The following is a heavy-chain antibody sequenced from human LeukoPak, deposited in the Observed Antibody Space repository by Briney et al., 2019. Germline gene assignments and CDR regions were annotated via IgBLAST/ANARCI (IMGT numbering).Heavy chain of an antibody. V-gene: IGHV1-69*06. D-gene: IGHD2-15*01. Sequence: VASVKVSCKASGGTFSSYAISWVRQAPGQGREWMGGIIPIFGTANYAQKFQGRVTITADKSTSTAYMELSSLRSDDTAVYYCARTHVVVVAATPNWFDPWGQGTLVTVSS. CDR2: IIPIFGTA. CDR3: ARTHVVVVAATPNWFDP. CDR1: GGTFSSYA. J-gene: IGHJ5*02.